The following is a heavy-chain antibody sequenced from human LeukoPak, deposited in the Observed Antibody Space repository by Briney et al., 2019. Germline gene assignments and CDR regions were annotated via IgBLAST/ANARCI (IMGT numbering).Heavy chain of an antibody. CDR1: GFTFDDYA. J-gene: IGHJ4*02. CDR3: ARDPTYYLRYGYFDS. CDR2: ISWNSGSI. V-gene: IGHV3-9*01. Sequence: GRSLRLSCAASGFTFDDYAMHWVRQAPGKGLEWVSGISWNSGSIGYADSVRGRFTISRDNANNVLYLQMNSLRAEDTAVYYCARDPTYYLRYGYFDSWGQGTLVTVSS. D-gene: IGHD1-26*01.